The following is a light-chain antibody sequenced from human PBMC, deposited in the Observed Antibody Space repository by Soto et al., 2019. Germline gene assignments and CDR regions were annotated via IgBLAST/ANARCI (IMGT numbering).Light chain of an antibody. J-gene: IGLJ2*01. V-gene: IGLV1-44*01. CDR2: NND. CDR1: SSNIGSNS. Sequence: QAVVTQPPSASGTPGQRVTLSCSGSSSNIGSNSVNWYQQLPGTAPKLLIYNNDQRPSGVPDRFSGSKSGTSASLAISGLQSEDEADYYCAPWDDSLNGPVFGGGTKLTVL. CDR3: APWDDSLNGPV.